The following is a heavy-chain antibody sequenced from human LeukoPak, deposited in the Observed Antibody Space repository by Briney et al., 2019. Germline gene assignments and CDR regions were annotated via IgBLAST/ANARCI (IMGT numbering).Heavy chain of an antibody. Sequence: SVKVSCKASGGTFSSYAISWVRQAPGQGLEWMGGIIPIFGTANYAQKFQGRVTITADESTSTAYMELSSLRSEDTAVYYCARGSPRFSGWYVPVGHWGQGTLVTVSS. CDR1: GGTFSSYA. CDR2: IIPIFGTA. D-gene: IGHD6-19*01. V-gene: IGHV1-69*01. CDR3: ARGSPRFSGWYVPVGH. J-gene: IGHJ4*02.